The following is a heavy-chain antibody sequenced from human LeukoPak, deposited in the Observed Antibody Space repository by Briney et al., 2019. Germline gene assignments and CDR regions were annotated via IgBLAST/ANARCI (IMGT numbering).Heavy chain of an antibody. Sequence: GGSLRLSCSASGFTFSTYAMHWVRQAPGKGLEYVSAISANGGSTHYADSVKGRFTISRDNSKNTLYLQMSSLRAEDTAVYYCVKNGESVAGINHYYFDCRGQGTLVTVSA. J-gene: IGHJ4*02. CDR1: GFTFSTYA. D-gene: IGHD6-19*01. V-gene: IGHV3-64D*09. CDR3: VKNGESVAGINHYYFDC. CDR2: ISANGGST.